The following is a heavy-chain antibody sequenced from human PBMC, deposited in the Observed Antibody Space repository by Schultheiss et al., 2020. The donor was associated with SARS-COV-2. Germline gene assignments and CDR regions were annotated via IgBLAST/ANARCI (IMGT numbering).Heavy chain of an antibody. V-gene: IGHV3-64*01. Sequence: GGSLRLSCEASGFTFSSYAMHWVRQAPGKGLEYVSAISSNGGSTYYANSVKGIFTISSDNAKNSLYLQMNSLRAEDTALYYCARASIVRYYFDYWGQGTLVTVSS. CDR2: ISSNGGST. CDR3: ARASIVRYYFDY. D-gene: IGHD2/OR15-2a*01. CDR1: GFTFSSYA. J-gene: IGHJ4*02.